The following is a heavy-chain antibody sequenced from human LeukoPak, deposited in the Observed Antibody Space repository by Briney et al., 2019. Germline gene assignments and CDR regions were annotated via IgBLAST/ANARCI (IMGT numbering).Heavy chain of an antibody. J-gene: IGHJ4*02. CDR3: AKDLDDRN. V-gene: IGHV3-23*01. CDR1: GFTFSRYA. CDR2: ISGSGDST. Sequence: GGSLRLSCAGSGFTFSRYAMSWVRQAPGKGLDWVSGISGSGDSTYSADSVKGRFTISRDNSKNTLYLQMNSLRAEGTAVYYCAKDLDDRNWGQGTLVTVSS. D-gene: IGHD3-16*01.